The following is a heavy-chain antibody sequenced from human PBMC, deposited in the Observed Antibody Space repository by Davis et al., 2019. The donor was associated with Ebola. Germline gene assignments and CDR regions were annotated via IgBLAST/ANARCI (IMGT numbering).Heavy chain of an antibody. J-gene: IGHJ5*02. Sequence: ASVKVSCKASGYTFTSYDINWVRQATGQGLEWMGWMNPNSGDTGYAQKFQGRVTITADKSTSTAYMELSSLRSEDTAVYYCARDLDVLVPAAMARVSGWFDPWGQGTLVTVSS. CDR3: ARDLDVLVPAAMARVSGWFDP. CDR2: MNPNSGDT. CDR1: GYTFTSYD. V-gene: IGHV1-8*01. D-gene: IGHD2-2*01.